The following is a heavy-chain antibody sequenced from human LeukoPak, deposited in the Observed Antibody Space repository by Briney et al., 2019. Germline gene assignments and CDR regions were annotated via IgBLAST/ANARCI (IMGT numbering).Heavy chain of an antibody. Sequence: ASVKVSCKASGYTFISYDINWVRQATGQGLEWMGWMNPNSGNTGYAQKFQGRVTMTRNTSISTAYMELSSLRSEDTAVYYCARGGFRGYGSSRKYYFDYWGQGTLVTVSS. V-gene: IGHV1-8*01. CDR2: MNPNSGNT. CDR3: ARGGFRGYGSSRKYYFDY. J-gene: IGHJ4*02. CDR1: GYTFISYD. D-gene: IGHD5-12*01.